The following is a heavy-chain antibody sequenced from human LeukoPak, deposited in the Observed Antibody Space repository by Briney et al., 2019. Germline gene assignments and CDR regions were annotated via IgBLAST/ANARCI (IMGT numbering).Heavy chain of an antibody. CDR3: ARLYTTMILDY. CDR2: IEPSDSYT. J-gene: IGHJ4*02. D-gene: IGHD3-22*01. Sequence: GESLRISLKGPGYSFNNYWISLVRPMPGEGLEWMGRIEPSDSYTNYSPSFQGHVTISADKSISTAYLQWSSLKASDTAIYYCARLYTTMILDYWGQGTLVTVSS. V-gene: IGHV5-10-1*01. CDR1: GYSFNNYW.